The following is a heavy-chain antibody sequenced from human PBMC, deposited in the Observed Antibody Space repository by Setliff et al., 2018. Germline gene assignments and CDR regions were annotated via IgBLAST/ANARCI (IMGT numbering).Heavy chain of an antibody. CDR1: GGSISSGTYY. CDR2: LHTSGSI. CDR3: AGTPARGTTWLAPFDY. Sequence: SETLSLTCTVSGGSISSGTYYWSWIRQPAGKGLEWIGRLHTSGSIDYNPSLKSRVTISADTSKNQFSLRLRAVTAADTAVYFCAGTPARGTTWLAPFDYWGQGTLVTVSS. V-gene: IGHV4-61*02. D-gene: IGHD5-12*01. J-gene: IGHJ4*02.